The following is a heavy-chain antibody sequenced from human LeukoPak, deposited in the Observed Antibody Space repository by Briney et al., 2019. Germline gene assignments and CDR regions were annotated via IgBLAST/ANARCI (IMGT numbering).Heavy chain of an antibody. D-gene: IGHD5-12*01. J-gene: IGHJ4*02. V-gene: IGHV3-7*01. CDR3: ARRYSGYVFYDY. CDR2: INQDGSEA. CDR1: GFTFSSYW. Sequence: GGSLRLSCAVSGFTFSSYWMTWVRQAPGKGLKRVANINQDGSEANYVDSVKGRFTISRDNARYSLYLQMNGLRAEDTAVYYCARRYSGYVFYDYWGQGTLVTVSS.